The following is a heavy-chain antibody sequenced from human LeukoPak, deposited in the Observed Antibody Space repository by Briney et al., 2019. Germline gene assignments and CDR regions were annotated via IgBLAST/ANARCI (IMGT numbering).Heavy chain of an antibody. CDR1: GVTSSGYG. D-gene: IGHD6-19*01. V-gene: IGHV3-30*03. Sequence: PGGSLRLSCTVIGVTSSGYGIHWVRQVPGKGLEWLAVISSDGSKKENAESVKGRFTISRDNYENIVYLQMNSLRGEDTAVYYCARDSDSIGWLDYYMDVWGKGTTVTISS. J-gene: IGHJ6*03. CDR3: ARDSDSIGWLDYYMDV. CDR2: ISSDGSKK.